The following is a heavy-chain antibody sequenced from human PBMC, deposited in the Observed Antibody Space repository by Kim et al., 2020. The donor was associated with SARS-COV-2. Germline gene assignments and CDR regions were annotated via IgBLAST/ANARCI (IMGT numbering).Heavy chain of an antibody. CDR2: KK. Sequence: KKTYADAVEGQFTISRDNSKSTLYLQMNNLRAEDTAVYYGARDPRGAFDYWGQGTLVTVSS. V-gene: IGHV3-30*01. J-gene: IGHJ4*02. CDR3: ARDPRGAFDY.